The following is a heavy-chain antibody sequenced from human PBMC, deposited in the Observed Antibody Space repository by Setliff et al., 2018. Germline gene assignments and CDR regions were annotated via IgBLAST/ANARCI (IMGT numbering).Heavy chain of an antibody. CDR1: GFTFSSYE. Sequence: GSLRLSCAASGFTFSSYEMNWVRQAPGKGLEWVSYISSSGSTIYYADSVKGRFTISRDNAKNSLYLQMNSLRAEDTAVYYCARDRRPFNWGGNDAFDIWGQGTMVTVSS. D-gene: IGHD7-27*01. V-gene: IGHV3-48*03. CDR3: ARDRRPFNWGGNDAFDI. J-gene: IGHJ3*02. CDR2: ISSSGSTI.